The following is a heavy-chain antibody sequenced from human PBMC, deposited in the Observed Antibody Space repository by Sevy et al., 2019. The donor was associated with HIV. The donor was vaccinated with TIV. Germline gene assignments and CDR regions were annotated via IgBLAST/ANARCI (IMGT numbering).Heavy chain of an antibody. V-gene: IGHV1-24*01. Sequence: ASVKVSCKVSGYTLTKLSIHWVRQAPGKGLEWMGDFDPQEGETIYSQRFQGRLSMTVDTSTDTAYMELSSLTSEDSAVYYCATVGLCYCSGSSCYQGDWFDPWGQGTLVTVSS. J-gene: IGHJ5*02. CDR3: ATVGLCYCSGSSCYQGDWFDP. CDR1: GYTLTKLS. CDR2: FDPQEGET. D-gene: IGHD2-15*01.